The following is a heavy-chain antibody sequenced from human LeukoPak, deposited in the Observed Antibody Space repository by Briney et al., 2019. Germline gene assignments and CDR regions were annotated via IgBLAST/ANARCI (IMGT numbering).Heavy chain of an antibody. V-gene: IGHV3-7*01. CDR1: GFTFSSYW. CDR3: ARDSWARVVRPYMDV. J-gene: IGHJ6*03. CDR2: IEQNGNEK. D-gene: IGHD2-2*01. Sequence: PGGSLRLSCAASGFTFSSYWMTWVRQAPGKGLEWVATIEQNGNEKHYVDSVKGRFAISRDNAKNSLSLQMNSLRGEDTAVYYCARDSWARVVRPYMDVWGKGTTVTVSS.